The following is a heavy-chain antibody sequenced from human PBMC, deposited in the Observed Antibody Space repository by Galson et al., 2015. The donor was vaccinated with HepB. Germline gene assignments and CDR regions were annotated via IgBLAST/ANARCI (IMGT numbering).Heavy chain of an antibody. CDR1: GFTFSNAW. CDR3: TTVVGATGEYYYYGMDV. CDR2: IKSRTDGGTT. V-gene: IGHV3-15*01. J-gene: IGHJ6*02. Sequence: SLRLSCAASGFTFSNAWMSWVRQAPGKGLEWVGRIKSRTDGGTTDYAAPVKGRFTISRDDSKNTLYLQMNSLKTEDTAVYYCTTVVGATGEYYYYGMDVWGQGTTVTVSS. D-gene: IGHD1-26*01.